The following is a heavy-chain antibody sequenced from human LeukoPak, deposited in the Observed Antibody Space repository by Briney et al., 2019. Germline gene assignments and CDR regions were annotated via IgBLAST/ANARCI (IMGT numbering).Heavy chain of an antibody. Sequence: PSETLSLTCTVSGYSISTSYYWGWIRQPPGKGLEWIGSIYHSGSTNYNPSLKSRVAISVDTSKNQFSLKLSSVTAADTAVYYCARRLRYKVGSDLDYWGQGTLVTVSS. CDR3: ARRLRYKVGSDLDY. D-gene: IGHD3-16*01. J-gene: IGHJ4*02. CDR2: IYHSGST. V-gene: IGHV4-38-2*02. CDR1: GYSISTSYY.